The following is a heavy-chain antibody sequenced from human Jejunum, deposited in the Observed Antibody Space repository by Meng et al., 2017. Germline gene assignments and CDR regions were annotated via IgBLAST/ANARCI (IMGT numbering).Heavy chain of an antibody. V-gene: IGHV3-23*01. D-gene: IGHD6-13*01. J-gene: IGHJ4*02. CDR3: STSTYSSSWYYFGY. CDR2: IGGSGATT. CDR1: GLTFSSYA. Sequence: GGSLRLSCAASGLTFSSYAMSWVRQAPGKGLEWVSVIGGSGATTYYADSVKGRFTISRDNSKNTLCLQMNSLRAEDTAVYYCSTSTYSSSWYYFGYWGQGTLVTVSS.